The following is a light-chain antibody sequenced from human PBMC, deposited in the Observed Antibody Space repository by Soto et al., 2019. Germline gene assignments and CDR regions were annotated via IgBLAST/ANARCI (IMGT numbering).Light chain of an antibody. CDR1: QGISSF. CDR3: QQLESYPST. V-gene: IGKV1-9*01. CDR2: AAS. J-gene: IGKJ4*01. Sequence: IQLTQSPSSLSASVGDRVTITCRASQGISSFLAWYQQKPGKAPKLLIYAASTLQTGVPSRFSDSGSGTDFTLTISSLQPEDFATYYCQQLESYPSTFGGGTKVEIK.